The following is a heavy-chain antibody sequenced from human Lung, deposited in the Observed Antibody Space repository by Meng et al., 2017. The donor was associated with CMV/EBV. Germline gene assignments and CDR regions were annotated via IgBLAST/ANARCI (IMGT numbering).Heavy chain of an antibody. V-gene: IGHV1-2*02. Sequence: XVKVSCXASGYTFTGYYMHWVRQAPGQGLEWMGWINPNSGGTNYAQKFQGRVTMTRDTSISTAYMELSRLRSDDTAVYYCARGYCSSTSCPTVMDVWGQGTTVTVSS. D-gene: IGHD2-2*01. CDR1: GYTFTGYY. CDR2: INPNSGGT. CDR3: ARGYCSSTSCPTVMDV. J-gene: IGHJ6*02.